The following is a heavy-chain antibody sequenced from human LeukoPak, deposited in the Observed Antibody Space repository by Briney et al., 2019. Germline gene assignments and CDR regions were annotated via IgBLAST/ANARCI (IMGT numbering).Heavy chain of an antibody. D-gene: IGHD1/OR15-1a*01. V-gene: IGHV1-24*01. CDR3: ARNNATVRYFQH. CDR1: GYTLTELS. J-gene: IGHJ1*01. Sequence: ASVKVSCKVSGYTLTELSMHWVRQAPGKGLEWMGGLDPEDGETIYAQKFQGRITMTRNTSINTAYMELSSLRSEDTAVYYCARNNATVRYFQHWGQGTLVTVSS. CDR2: LDPEDGET.